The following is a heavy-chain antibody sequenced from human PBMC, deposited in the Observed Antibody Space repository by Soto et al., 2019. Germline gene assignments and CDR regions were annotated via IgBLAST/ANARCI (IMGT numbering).Heavy chain of an antibody. J-gene: IGHJ4*02. V-gene: IGHV4-4*07. CDR3: AREPLAHSYFDF. CDR1: GGSISSYY. CDR2: TYTSGGT. Sequence: PSDTLSLTCTVSGGSISSYYWMGIRRPAGKGLEWIGRTYTSGGTNYNPSLKSRVTMSVDTSKNQFSLKMSSVTAAVSAVYFCAREPLAHSYFDFWGQGILVTVS.